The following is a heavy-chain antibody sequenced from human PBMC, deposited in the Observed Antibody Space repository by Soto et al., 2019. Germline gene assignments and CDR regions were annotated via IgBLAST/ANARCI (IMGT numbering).Heavy chain of an antibody. Sequence: SVKVSCKASGYTFTIYGISSVRQAPGQALDWMGWISAYNGNTNYAQKLQGRVTMTTDTSTSTAYTELRSLRSDDTAVYYCARDVGGPYYDFWSGFGLQTWGQGTLVTVSS. D-gene: IGHD3-3*01. CDR3: ARDVGGPYYDFWSGFGLQT. CDR2: ISAYNGNT. J-gene: IGHJ4*02. V-gene: IGHV1-18*04. CDR1: GYTFTIYG.